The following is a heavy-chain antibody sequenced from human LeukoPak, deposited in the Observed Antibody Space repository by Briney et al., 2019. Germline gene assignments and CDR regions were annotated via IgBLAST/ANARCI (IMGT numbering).Heavy chain of an antibody. V-gene: IGHV1-8*01. CDR3: ARDRGFYRWDFDY. J-gene: IGHJ4*02. CDR2: MNPNSGNT. Sequence: GASVKVSCKASGYTFTSYDINWVRQATGQGLEWMGWMNPNSGNTGYAQKFQGRDTMTRDTSISTAYMEQSRLRSDDTAVYYCARDRGFYRWDFDYWGQGTLVTVSS. CDR1: GYTFTSYD. D-gene: IGHD3-3*01.